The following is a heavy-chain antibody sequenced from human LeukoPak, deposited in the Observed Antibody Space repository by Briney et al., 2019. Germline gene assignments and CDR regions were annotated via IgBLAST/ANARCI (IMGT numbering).Heavy chain of an antibody. J-gene: IGHJ3*01. Sequence: GGSLRLSCAASGFIFNNYGLIWVRQAPGKGLQWVSAISNDGGGTTYADFVKGRFSISRDNSKNALYLQMNSLRSEDTAVYYCAREVYSYALDALDLWGQGTMVTVSS. CDR2: ISNDGGGT. CDR3: AREVYSYALDALDL. CDR1: GFIFNNYG. D-gene: IGHD5-18*01. V-gene: IGHV3-23*01.